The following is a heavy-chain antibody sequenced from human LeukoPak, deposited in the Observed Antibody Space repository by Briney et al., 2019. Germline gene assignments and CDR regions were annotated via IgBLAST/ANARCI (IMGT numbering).Heavy chain of an antibody. D-gene: IGHD6-6*01. CDR2: ISYDGSGK. CDR1: GFTFSSYT. CDR3: ARVETRQREVPDY. J-gene: IGHJ4*02. V-gene: IGHV3-30-3*01. Sequence: QAGGSLRLSCAASGFTFSSYTMHWVRQAPGKGLEWVAVISYDGSGKFYADSVKGRFTISRDNSKNTLYLQMNSLRTEDTAVYYCARVETRQREVPDYWGQGTLVTVSS.